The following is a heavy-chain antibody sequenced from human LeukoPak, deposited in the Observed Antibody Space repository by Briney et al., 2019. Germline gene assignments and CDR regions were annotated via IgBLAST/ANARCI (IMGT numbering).Heavy chain of an antibody. CDR1: GFTCSSSA. V-gene: IGHV3-23*01. CDR3: VKEASRAYFDY. Sequence: GGSLRLSCAGSGFTCSSSAMRWVRQAPGKELEWVSAISGSGSNTYYADSVKGRLTISRDNSKNTLYLQMSSLRAEDTAVYYCVKEASRAYFDYWGQGTLVTVSS. D-gene: IGHD2-2*01. J-gene: IGHJ4*02. CDR2: ISGSGSNT.